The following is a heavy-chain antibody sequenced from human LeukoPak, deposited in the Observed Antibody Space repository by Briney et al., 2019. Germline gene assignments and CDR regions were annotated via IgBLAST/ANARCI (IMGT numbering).Heavy chain of an antibody. J-gene: IGHJ3*02. D-gene: IGHD3-3*01. CDR3: ARDGRFSYGAFDI. V-gene: IGHV3-30*02. CDR2: IRYDGSNK. CDR1: GFTFSSYG. Sequence: GGSLRLSCAASGFTFSSYGMHWVRQAPGKGLEWVAFIRYDGSNKYYADSVKGRFTISRDNSKNTLYLQMSSLRAEDTAVYYCARDGRFSYGAFDIWGQGTMVTVSS.